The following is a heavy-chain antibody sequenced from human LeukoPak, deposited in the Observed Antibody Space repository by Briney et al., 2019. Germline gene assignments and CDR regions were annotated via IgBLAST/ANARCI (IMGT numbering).Heavy chain of an antibody. CDR2: IKQDGSEK. Sequence: GGSLRLSCAASGFTFSSYRMSWVRQAPGKGLEWVANIKQDGSEKYYVDSVKGRFTISRDNAKNSPYLQMNSLRAEDTAVYYCARPLRDGYNFDAFDIWGQGTMVTVSS. J-gene: IGHJ3*02. D-gene: IGHD5-24*01. CDR1: GFTFSSYR. V-gene: IGHV3-7*05. CDR3: ARPLRDGYNFDAFDI.